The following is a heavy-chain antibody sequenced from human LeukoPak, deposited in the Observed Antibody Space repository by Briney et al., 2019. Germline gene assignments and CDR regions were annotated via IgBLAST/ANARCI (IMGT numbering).Heavy chain of an antibody. J-gene: IGHJ4*02. CDR1: GLTVNNNY. Sequence: GGSLRLSCAASGLTVNNNYMNWVRQAPGKGLEWVSALYIGGNTYYADSVRGRFTISRDNSKNTLCLQMNSLRAEDTAIYYCMTAAGYNFGQYWGQGTLVTVSS. D-gene: IGHD5-18*01. V-gene: IGHV3-53*01. CDR2: LYIGGNT. CDR3: MTAAGYNFGQY.